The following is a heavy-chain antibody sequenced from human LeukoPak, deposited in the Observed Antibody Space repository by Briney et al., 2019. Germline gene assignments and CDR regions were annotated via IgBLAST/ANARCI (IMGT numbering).Heavy chain of an antibody. CDR1: GYTFTSYY. CDR3: ARDADSRGYGPGSYRRYWYFDL. V-gene: IGHV1-46*01. Sequence: ASVKASCKASGYTFTSYYMHWVRQAPGQGLEWMGIINPSGGSTSYAQKFQGRVTMTRDTSTSTVYMELSSLRSEDTAVYYCARDADSRGYGPGSYRRYWYFDLWGRGTLVTVSS. D-gene: IGHD3-10*01. CDR2: INPSGGST. J-gene: IGHJ2*01.